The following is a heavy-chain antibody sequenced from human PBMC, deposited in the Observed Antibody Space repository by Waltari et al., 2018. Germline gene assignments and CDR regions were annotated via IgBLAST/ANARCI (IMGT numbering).Heavy chain of an antibody. V-gene: IGHV3-49*04. CDR2: IRSKAYGETT. J-gene: IGHJ5*02. CDR3: ARDLMYGEHPLFDR. Sequence: DVQLAESGGGLVQPGRSLRLSFTTSGFTFVDYSMIWVRQAPGHGLGWVGFIRSKAYGETTDYAASVRGRFTISRDDSKSIAYLQMNSLKTEDTAIYFCARDLMYGEHPLFDRWGQGTLVTVSS. D-gene: IGHD4-17*01. CDR1: GFTFVDYS.